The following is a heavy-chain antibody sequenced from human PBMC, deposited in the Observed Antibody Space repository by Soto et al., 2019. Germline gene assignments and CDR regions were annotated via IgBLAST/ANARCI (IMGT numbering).Heavy chain of an antibody. CDR2: IFYSGST. Sequence: SETLSLTCTVSGGSISSGDYYWSWIRQPPGKGLEWIGYIFYSGSTYYNPSLKSRVTISVDTSKNQFSLKLSSVTAADTAVYYCACGGSWRTDYNWFDPWGQGTLVTVSS. D-gene: IGHD2-15*01. V-gene: IGHV4-30-4*01. J-gene: IGHJ5*02. CDR1: GGSISSGDYY. CDR3: ACGGSWRTDYNWFDP.